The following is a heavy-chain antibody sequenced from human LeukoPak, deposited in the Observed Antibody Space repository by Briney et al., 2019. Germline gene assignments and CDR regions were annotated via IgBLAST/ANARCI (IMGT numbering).Heavy chain of an antibody. J-gene: IGHJ4*02. CDR1: GYTFTGYY. CDR3: ARGGSAWDNPFDY. CDR2: INPNSGGT. Sequence: ASVKVSCKASGYTFTGYYMHWVRQAPGQGLEWMGWINPNSGGTNYAQKFQGRVTMTRDASISTAYMELSRLRADDTAVFYCARGGSAWDNPFDYWGQGTLVTVSS. V-gene: IGHV1-2*02. D-gene: IGHD6-19*01.